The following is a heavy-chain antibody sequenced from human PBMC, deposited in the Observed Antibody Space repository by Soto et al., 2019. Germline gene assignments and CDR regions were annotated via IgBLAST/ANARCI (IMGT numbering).Heavy chain of an antibody. CDR2: ISNSGRII. V-gene: IGHV3-48*03. CDR1: GFTFSSFE. D-gene: IGHD6-6*01. Sequence: GGSLRLSCAASGFTFSSFEMNWVRQAPGKGLEWVSYISNSGRIIYYADSVKGRFTISRDDAKNSLYLQMNSLRAEDTAVYYCAREWGTSIAAAFDYWGQGTLVTVSS. J-gene: IGHJ4*02. CDR3: AREWGTSIAAAFDY.